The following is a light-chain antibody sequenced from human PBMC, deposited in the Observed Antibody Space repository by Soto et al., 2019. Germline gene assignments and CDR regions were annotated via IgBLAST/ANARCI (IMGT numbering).Light chain of an antibody. CDR2: DVN. CDR1: NSDNGAYNF. CDR3: TSWTTSTTMI. V-gene: IGLV2-14*03. Sequence: QSVLTQPASVSGSPGQSITISCTGTNSDNGAYNFVSWYQQHPGKAPKLMLYDVNIRPSGVSNRFSGSKSGNTASLTISGLQAEDEADYYCTSWTTSTTMIFGGGTKVTVL. J-gene: IGLJ2*01.